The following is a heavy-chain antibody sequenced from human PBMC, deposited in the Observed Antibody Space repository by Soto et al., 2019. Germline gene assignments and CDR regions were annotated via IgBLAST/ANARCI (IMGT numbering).Heavy chain of an antibody. Sequence: ASVKVSCKASGYTFTSYYMHWVRQAPGQGLEWMGIINPSGGSTSYAQKFQGRVTMTRDTSTSTVYMELSSLRSEDTAVYYCARVRALERDRDYYYGMDVWGQGTTVTVSS. CDR3: ARVRALERDRDYYYGMDV. D-gene: IGHD1-1*01. J-gene: IGHJ6*02. CDR1: GYTFTSYY. V-gene: IGHV1-46*01. CDR2: INPSGGST.